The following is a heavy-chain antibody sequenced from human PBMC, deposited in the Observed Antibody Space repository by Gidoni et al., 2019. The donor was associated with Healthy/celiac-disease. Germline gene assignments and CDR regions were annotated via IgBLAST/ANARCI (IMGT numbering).Heavy chain of an antibody. D-gene: IGHD4-17*01. Sequence: QVQLVEAGGGVVQPGRSLRLSCAALGCAFSSSAMHWVRQAPGKGLEWVAVISYDGSNKYYADSVKGRFTISRDNSKNTLYLQMNSLRAEDTAVYYCARGHYGDYGADYWGQGTLVTVSS. CDR3: ARGHYGDYGADY. V-gene: IGHV3-30-3*01. CDR2: ISYDGSNK. J-gene: IGHJ4*02. CDR1: GCAFSSSA.